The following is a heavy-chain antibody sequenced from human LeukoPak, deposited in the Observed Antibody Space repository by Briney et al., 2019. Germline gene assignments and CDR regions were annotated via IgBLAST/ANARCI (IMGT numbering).Heavy chain of an antibody. CDR2: ISSTSGST. CDR3: ARERSVGSFMDV. D-gene: IGHD1-26*01. J-gene: IGHJ6*02. V-gene: IGHV3-23*01. Sequence: GSLRLSSAGSGFTFSSYAMSWVRQDPRKGLEWVSGISSTSGSTHYADTAEGRFTISRDNSRSTLYLQMSSLRAEDTSIYYCARERSVGSFMDVWGQGTTVTVYS. CDR1: GFTFSSYA.